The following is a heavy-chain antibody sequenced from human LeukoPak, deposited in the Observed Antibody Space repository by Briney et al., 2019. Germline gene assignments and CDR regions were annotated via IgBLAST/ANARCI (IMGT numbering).Heavy chain of an antibody. CDR2: IYPGDSDT. V-gene: IGHV5-51*01. CDR3: ARHRSCSGGSCYEDFDY. Sequence: GESLKISCKGSGYSFTNHWIGWVRQMPGKGLEWMGIIYPGDSDTRYNPSFRGQVTISADKSISTAYLQWSSLKASDTAMYYCARHRSCSGGSCYEDFDYWGQGTLVTVSS. J-gene: IGHJ4*02. D-gene: IGHD2-15*01. CDR1: GYSFTNHW.